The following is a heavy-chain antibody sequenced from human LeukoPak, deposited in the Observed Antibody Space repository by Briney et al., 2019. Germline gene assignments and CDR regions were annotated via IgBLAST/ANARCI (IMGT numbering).Heavy chain of an antibody. Sequence: GASVKVSCKASGGTFSSYAISWVRQAPGQGLEWMGGIIPIFGTANYAQKFQGRVTITTDESTSTAYMELSSLRSEDTAVYYCATKGARKALDYWGQGTLVTVSS. CDR3: ATKGARKALDY. V-gene: IGHV1-69*05. CDR2: IIPIFGTA. D-gene: IGHD4/OR15-4a*01. CDR1: GGTFSSYA. J-gene: IGHJ4*02.